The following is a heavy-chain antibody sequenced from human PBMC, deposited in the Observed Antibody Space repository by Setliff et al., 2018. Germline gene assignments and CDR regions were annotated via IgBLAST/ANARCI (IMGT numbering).Heavy chain of an antibody. CDR1: GFTFVNYW. CDR3: ARAHSSTLSVHDY. Sequence: PGGSLRLSCAASGFTFVNYWMHWVRQAPGKGLVWVSRVNSDGSSTIYADSVKGRFTISRDNAKNTLYLQMNRLRAEDTAVYYCARAHSSTLSVHDYWGQGTLVTVSS. J-gene: IGHJ4*02. D-gene: IGHD2-2*01. V-gene: IGHV3-74*01. CDR2: VNSDGSST.